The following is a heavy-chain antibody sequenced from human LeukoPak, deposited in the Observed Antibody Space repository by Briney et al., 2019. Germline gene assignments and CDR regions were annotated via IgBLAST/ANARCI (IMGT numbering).Heavy chain of an antibody. D-gene: IGHD5-24*01. J-gene: IGHJ4*02. CDR2: IYHSGST. V-gene: IGHV4-59*08. CDR3: ARGPNYPSPSPFDY. Sequence: SETLSLTCTVSGGSISSYYWSWIRQPPGKGLEWIGCIYHSGSTDYNPSLKSRVTISVDTSKNQFSLKLSSVTAADTAVYYCARGPNYPSPSPFDYWGQGTLVTVSS. CDR1: GGSISSYY.